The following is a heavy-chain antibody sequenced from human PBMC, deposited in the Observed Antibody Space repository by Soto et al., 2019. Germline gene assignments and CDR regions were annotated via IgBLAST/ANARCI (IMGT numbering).Heavy chain of an antibody. D-gene: IGHD3-22*01. Sequence: GESLKISCKGSGYSFTSYWIGWVRQMPGKGVEWMGIIYPGDSDTRYSPSFQGQVTISADKSISTAYLQWSSLKASDTAMYYCARLAPGYDSSGYPYYFDYWGQGTLVTVSS. CDR1: GYSFTSYW. CDR3: ARLAPGYDSSGYPYYFDY. V-gene: IGHV5-51*01. CDR2: IYPGDSDT. J-gene: IGHJ4*02.